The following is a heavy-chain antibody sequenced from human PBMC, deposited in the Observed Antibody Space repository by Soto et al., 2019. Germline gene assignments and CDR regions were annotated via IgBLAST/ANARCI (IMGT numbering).Heavy chain of an antibody. CDR3: ARGSIAVPKIYYYYYMDF. D-gene: IGHD6-6*01. J-gene: IGHJ6*03. CDR1: GYTFSTYA. V-gene: IGHV1-3*01. CDR2: INAGNGNT. Sequence: QVQLVQSGAEVKKPGASVKVSCKASGYTFSTYAMHWVRQAPGQRLEWMGWINAGNGNTKYSQKFQGRVTITRDISASTAYMELSSLRSEDTAMYYCARGSIAVPKIYYYYYMDFWGKGTTVTVSS.